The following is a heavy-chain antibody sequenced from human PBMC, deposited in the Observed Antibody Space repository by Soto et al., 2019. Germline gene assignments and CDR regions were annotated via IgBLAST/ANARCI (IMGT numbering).Heavy chain of an antibody. CDR2: IDWDDDK. CDR1: GFSLSTCGMR. J-gene: IGHJ3*02. V-gene: IGHV2-70*04. D-gene: IGHD6-19*01. CDR3: SLMSGWSPEAFDI. Sequence: SGPTLVNPTQTLTLNCTFSGFSLSTCGMRVSWIRKPPGKALKWLARIDWDDDKFYSTSLKTRLTISNDTSKNQVVLTMTNMDPVDRATYYCSLMSGWSPEAFDIWGQGXMVTV.